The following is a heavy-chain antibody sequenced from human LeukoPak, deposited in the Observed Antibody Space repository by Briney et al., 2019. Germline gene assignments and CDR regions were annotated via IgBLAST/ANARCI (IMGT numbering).Heavy chain of an antibody. V-gene: IGHV4-34*01. CDR3: VRSPDHAKVGY. Sequence: PSETLSLTCAVYGGSFSHSYWNWVRQPPGKGLEWIGQINHSGISSYKPSLSSRVTMSQDTSKNHFSLKLASVAAADTAVYYCVRSPDHAKVGYWGQGTPVTVSS. J-gene: IGHJ4*02. D-gene: IGHD1-14*01. CDR2: INHSGIS. CDR1: GGSFSHSY.